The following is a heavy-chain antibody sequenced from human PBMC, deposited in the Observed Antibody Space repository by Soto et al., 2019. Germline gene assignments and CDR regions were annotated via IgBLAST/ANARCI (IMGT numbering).Heavy chain of an antibody. J-gene: IGHJ4*02. CDR3: ARQDYSNTLYYFDY. CDR1: DGSIRDYY. V-gene: IGHV4-59*08. CDR2: IEYSGRT. D-gene: IGHD4-4*01. Sequence: SETLSLTCAVSDGSIRDYYWSWTRQAPGKGLEWVADIEYSGRTNYNPSLKSRLTISIDTSNSQFSLKASDTAMYYCARQDYSNTLYYFDYWGQGTLVAVSS.